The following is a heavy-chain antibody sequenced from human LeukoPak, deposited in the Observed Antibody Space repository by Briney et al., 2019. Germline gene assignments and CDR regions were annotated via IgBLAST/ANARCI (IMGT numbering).Heavy chain of an antibody. Sequence: SETLSLTCAVSGGSISSSNWWSWVRQPPGKGLEWIGEIYHSGSTNYNPSLKSRVTISVDKSKNQFSLKLSSVTAADTAVYYCARKGGELQGAFDIWGQGTMVTVSS. CDR3: ARKGGELQGAFDI. CDR2: IYHSGST. J-gene: IGHJ3*02. D-gene: IGHD4-23*01. V-gene: IGHV4-4*02. CDR1: GGSISSSNW.